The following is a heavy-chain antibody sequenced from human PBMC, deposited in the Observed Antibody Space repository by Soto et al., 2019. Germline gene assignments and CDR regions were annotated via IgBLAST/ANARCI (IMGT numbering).Heavy chain of an antibody. V-gene: IGHV4-34*01. CDR2: INHSGST. CDR3: ARCFGVVTARMGFDY. Sequence: QVQLQQWGAGLLKPSETLSLTCAVYGGSFSGYYWSWIRQPPGEGLEWIGEINHSGSTNYNPSLKSRVTISVDTSKNQFSRKLSPVTAADTVVYYCARCFGVVTARMGFDYWGQGTLVTVSS. CDR1: GGSFSGYY. J-gene: IGHJ4*02. D-gene: IGHD2-21*02.